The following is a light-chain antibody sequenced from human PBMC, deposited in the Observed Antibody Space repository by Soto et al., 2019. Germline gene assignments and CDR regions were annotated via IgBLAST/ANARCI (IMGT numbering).Light chain of an antibody. CDR3: QQYNNWWT. Sequence: EIVLTQSPATLSLSPGERATLSCRASQSVSIYLAWYQQKPGQAPRLLIYGASTRATGISARFSGSGSGTEFTLTISSLQSEDFGVYYCQQYNNWWTFGQGTKGDIK. J-gene: IGKJ1*01. CDR1: QSVSIY. V-gene: IGKV3-15*01. CDR2: GAS.